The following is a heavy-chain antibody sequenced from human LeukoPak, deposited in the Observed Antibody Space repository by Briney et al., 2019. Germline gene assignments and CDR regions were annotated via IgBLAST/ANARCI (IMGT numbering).Heavy chain of an antibody. D-gene: IGHD3-10*01. CDR3: ARRGSMVRGRRYYYMDV. CDR2: INHSGST. Sequence: GSLRLSCAASGFTFSSYSMNWIRQPPGKGLEWIGEINHSGSTNYNPSLKSRVTISVDTSKNQFSLKLSSVTAADTAVYYCARRGSMVRGRRYYYMDVWGKGTTVTISS. CDR1: GFTFSSYS. J-gene: IGHJ6*03. V-gene: IGHV4-34*01.